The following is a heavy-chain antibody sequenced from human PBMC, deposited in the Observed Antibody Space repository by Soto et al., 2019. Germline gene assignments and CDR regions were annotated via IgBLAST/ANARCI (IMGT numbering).Heavy chain of an antibody. V-gene: IGHV3-30*04. Sequence: QVQLVESGGGVVQPGGSLRLSCVASGFTFSSYAMHWVRQAPGKGLEWVAVTSYDGNNRYYADSVKGRFTISRDNSKNTLYLLMNSLRAEDMAVYYCAKVVVPAAMVNYYYGMDVWGQGTTVTVSS. CDR3: AKVVVPAAMVNYYYGMDV. J-gene: IGHJ6*02. D-gene: IGHD2-2*01. CDR2: TSYDGNNR. CDR1: GFTFSSYA.